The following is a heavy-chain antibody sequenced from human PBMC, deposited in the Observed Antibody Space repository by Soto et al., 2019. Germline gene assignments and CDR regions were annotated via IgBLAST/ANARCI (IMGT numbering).Heavy chain of an antibody. Sequence: QVQLVQSGAEVKKPGSSVKVSCKASGGTFSSYAISWVRQAPGQGLEWMGGIIPIFGTANYAQKFQGRVTITADESTSTAYMELSSLRSEDTAVYYCATAEAGTGYYYYYYGMDVWGQGTTVTVSS. CDR3: ATAEAGTGYYYYYYGMDV. CDR2: IIPIFGTA. J-gene: IGHJ6*02. CDR1: GGTFSSYA. V-gene: IGHV1-69*01. D-gene: IGHD6-13*01.